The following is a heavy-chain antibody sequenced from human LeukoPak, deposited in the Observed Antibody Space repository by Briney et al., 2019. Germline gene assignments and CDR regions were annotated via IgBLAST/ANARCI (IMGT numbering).Heavy chain of an antibody. J-gene: IGHJ4*02. V-gene: IGHV3-64D*06. D-gene: IGHD3-22*01. CDR3: VKRAAGSRGYDY. CDR1: GFTFSNCA. Sequence: GGSLRLSCSASGFTFSNCAMHWVRQAPGKGLEYVSAISTDGGGTYYADSVKGRFTISRDNSKDTLFLQMSSLRPEDTAVYYCVKRAAGSRGYDYWGQGTLVTVSS. CDR2: ISTDGGGT.